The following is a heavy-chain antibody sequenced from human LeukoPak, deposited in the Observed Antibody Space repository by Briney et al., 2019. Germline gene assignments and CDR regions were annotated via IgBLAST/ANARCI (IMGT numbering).Heavy chain of an antibody. V-gene: IGHV3-23*01. D-gene: IGHD6-19*01. CDR2: ISNSGDIT. J-gene: IGHJ4*02. CDR1: GFTFSSYS. CDR3: AYHRSGWYDY. Sequence: PGGSLRLSCAASGFTFSSYSMTWVRQAPGKGLEWVSVISNSGDITYYADSVKGRFTISRDNSKNTLYLQMNSLRAEDTAVYYCAYHRSGWYDYWGQGTLVTVSS.